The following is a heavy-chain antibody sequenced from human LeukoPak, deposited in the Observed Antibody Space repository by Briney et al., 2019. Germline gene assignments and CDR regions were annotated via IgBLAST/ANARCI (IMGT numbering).Heavy chain of an antibody. Sequence: PSETLSLTCTVSGGSVSSGSYYWSWIRQPPGKGLEWIGYIYYSGSTNYNPSLKSRVTISVDTSKNQFSLKLSSVTAADTAVYYCARSLPEYSSSLRSDPWGQGTLVTVSS. J-gene: IGHJ5*02. CDR2: IYYSGST. CDR3: ARSLPEYSSSLRSDP. D-gene: IGHD6-13*01. CDR1: GGSVSSGSYY. V-gene: IGHV4-61*01.